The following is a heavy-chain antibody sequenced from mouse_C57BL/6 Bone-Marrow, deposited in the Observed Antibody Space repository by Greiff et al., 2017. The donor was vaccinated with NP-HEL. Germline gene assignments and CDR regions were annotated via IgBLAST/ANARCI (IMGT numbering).Heavy chain of an antibody. Sequence: QVQLQQPGAELVMPGASVKLSCKASGYTFTSYWMHWVKQRPGQGLEWIGEIDPSDSYTNYNQKFKGKSTLTADKSSSTAYMELRSLTSEDSAVYFCAKTVVANAMDYWGQGTSVTVSS. J-gene: IGHJ4*01. CDR2: IDPSDSYT. D-gene: IGHD1-1*01. CDR1: GYTFTSYW. V-gene: IGHV1-69*01. CDR3: AKTVVANAMDY.